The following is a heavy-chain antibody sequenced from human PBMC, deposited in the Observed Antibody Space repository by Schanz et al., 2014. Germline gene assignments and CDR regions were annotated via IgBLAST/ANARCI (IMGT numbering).Heavy chain of an antibody. CDR3: ARVGIEGSSGRKTDY. J-gene: IGHJ4*02. CDR2: TKGDEIEK. CDR1: GFTFSSYW. V-gene: IGHV3-7*01. Sequence: EVHLVESGGGLVQPGGSLRLSCVASGFTFSSYWMTWVRQAPGKGLEWLANTKGDEIEKHYVDSVKGRFTISRDNAKNSMYLQMNSLRVEDTAVYYCARVGIEGSSGRKTDYWGQGTPVTVSS. D-gene: IGHD3-22*01.